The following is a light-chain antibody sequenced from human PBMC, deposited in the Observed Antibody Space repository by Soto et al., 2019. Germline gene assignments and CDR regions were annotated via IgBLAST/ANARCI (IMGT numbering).Light chain of an antibody. CDR3: QQRSNWPWT. CDR1: QTVNSN. J-gene: IGKJ1*01. CDR2: DAS. Sequence: EIVLTQSPATLSLSPGEGATLSCRASQTVNSNLVWYQHKPGQAPRLLIYDASNRATGIPARFSGSGSGTDFTLTISSLEPEDFAVYYCQQRSNWPWTFGQGTKVEIK. V-gene: IGKV3-11*01.